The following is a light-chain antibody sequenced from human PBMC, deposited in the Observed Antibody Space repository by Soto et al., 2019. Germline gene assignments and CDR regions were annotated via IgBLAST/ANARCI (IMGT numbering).Light chain of an antibody. V-gene: IGLV2-14*01. CDR2: DVS. CDR3: SSDTSSSAYV. CDR1: SSDVGGYNY. J-gene: IGLJ1*01. Sequence: ALTQPASVSGSPGQSITISCTGTSSDVGGYNYVSWYQQHPGKAPKLMIYDVSNRPSGVSNRFSGSKSGNTASLTISGLQAEDEADYCCSSDTSSSAYVFGTGTKLTVL.